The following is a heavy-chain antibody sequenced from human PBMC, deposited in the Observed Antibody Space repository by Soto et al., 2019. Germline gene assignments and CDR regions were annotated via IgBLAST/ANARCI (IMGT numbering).Heavy chain of an antibody. CDR1: GGSISSNKW. V-gene: IGHV4-4*02. CDR2: IYHSGST. D-gene: IGHD2-2*01. Sequence: QVQLQESGPGLVKPSETLSLTCAVYGGSISSNKWWSWVRHPPGKGREWIGEIYHSGSTNYNPSLKSRVTISLDKSKNQFSLKLTSVTAADSAVYYCARDDHIVVVPTSLGAMDVWGQGTTVTVSS. CDR3: ARDDHIVVVPTSLGAMDV. J-gene: IGHJ6*02.